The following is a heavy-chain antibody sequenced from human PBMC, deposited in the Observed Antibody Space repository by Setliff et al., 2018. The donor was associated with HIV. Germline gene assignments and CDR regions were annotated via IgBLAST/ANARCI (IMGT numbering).Heavy chain of an antibody. CDR2: IYTNGRT. Sequence: PSETLSLTCAVYGGSFSDYYWSWIRQPAGKGLEWIGHIYTNGRTNYNPPLKSRVTISVDPSKNQFSLKLSSVTATDTAMYYCASANWNYLGYWFDPWGQGTLVTVSS. V-gene: IGHV4-59*10. CDR3: ASANWNYLGYWFDP. CDR1: GGSFSDYY. D-gene: IGHD1-7*01. J-gene: IGHJ5*02.